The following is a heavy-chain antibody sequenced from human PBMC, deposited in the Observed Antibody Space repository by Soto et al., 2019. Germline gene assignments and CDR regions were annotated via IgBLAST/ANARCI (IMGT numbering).Heavy chain of an antibody. CDR2: ISSGSAYI. J-gene: IGHJ4*02. CDR3: ARDTLRGDFDY. Sequence: GGSLRLSCVVSGLSFSRNSMHWVRQAPGKGLEWVSSISSGSAYIFYADSVKGRFTISRDNAKNSLYLQMNSLTAEDTAVYYCARDTLRGDFDYWGQRTLVTVSS. CDR1: GLSFSRNS. D-gene: IGHD3-16*01. V-gene: IGHV3-21*01.